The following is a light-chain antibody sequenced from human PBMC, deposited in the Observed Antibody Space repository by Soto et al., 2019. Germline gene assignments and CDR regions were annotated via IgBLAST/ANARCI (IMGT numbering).Light chain of an antibody. CDR2: GAS. Sequence: DIQMTQSPASLSLSRGERVTLTCRASQSIGIYLHWYQQKPGTAPKLLIYGASSMQSGIPSRFSGSGSGTDFTLTIRSLQPEDFATYYCQQYANTPQTFGGGTKVDIK. V-gene: IGKV1-39*01. J-gene: IGKJ4*02. CDR1: QSIGIY. CDR3: QQYANTPQT.